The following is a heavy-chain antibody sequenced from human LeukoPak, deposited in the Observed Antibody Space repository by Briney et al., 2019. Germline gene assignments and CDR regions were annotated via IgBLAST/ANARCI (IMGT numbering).Heavy chain of an antibody. Sequence: ASVKVSCKASGYTFTNYDINWVRQATGQGLEWMGWMNPNSGNTGYAQRFQGRVTMTRNTSITTAYMELSSLRSDDTAVYYCARNGYSYGYVFDYWGQGTLVTVSS. J-gene: IGHJ4*02. CDR3: ARNGYSYGYVFDY. D-gene: IGHD5-18*01. CDR1: GYTFTNYD. V-gene: IGHV1-8*01. CDR2: MNPNSGNT.